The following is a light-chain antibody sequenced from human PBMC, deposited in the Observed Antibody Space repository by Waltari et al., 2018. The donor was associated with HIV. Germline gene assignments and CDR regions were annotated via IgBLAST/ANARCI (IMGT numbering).Light chain of an antibody. CDR2: WAA. Sequence: DILMTQSPDSLAVSLGGRATIKCKSSQSILHSSNNKNCLAWYQHKPGRPPKLLISWAATRESGVPDRFTASGSGTDFTLTITSLQAEDVAVDYCHQYSSSPWTFGQGTKVEIK. V-gene: IGKV4-1*01. CDR3: HQYSSSPWT. J-gene: IGKJ1*01. CDR1: QSILHSSNNKNC.